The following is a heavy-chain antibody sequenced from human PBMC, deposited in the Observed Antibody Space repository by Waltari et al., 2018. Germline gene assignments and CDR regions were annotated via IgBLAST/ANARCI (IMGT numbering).Heavy chain of an antibody. D-gene: IGHD6-13*01. CDR2: INHSGST. V-gene: IGHV4-34*01. CDR1: GGSFSGYY. CDR3: AISAADGPYFDY. J-gene: IGHJ4*02. Sequence: QVQLQQWGAGLLKPSETLSLTCAVYGGSFSGYYWSWIRQPPGKGLEWIGEINHSGSTNSNPSLKSRVTISVDTSKNQFSLKLSSVTAADTAVYYCAISAADGPYFDYWGQGTLVTVSS.